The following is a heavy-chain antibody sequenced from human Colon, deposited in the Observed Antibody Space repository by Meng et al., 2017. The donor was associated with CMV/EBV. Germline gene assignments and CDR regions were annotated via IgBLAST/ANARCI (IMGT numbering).Heavy chain of an antibody. V-gene: IGHV4-30-4*01. D-gene: IGHD3-22*01. J-gene: IGHJ5*02. CDR3: ARDNIMRGYSLSWFDP. CDR2: IYYSGST. Sequence: SIRSGDYYWSWLRQPPGNGLEWIGYIYYSGSTYYNPSLKSRVTISVDTSKNQFSLKLSSVTAADTAVYYCARDNIMRGYSLSWFDPWGQGTLVTVSS. CDR1: SIRSGDYY.